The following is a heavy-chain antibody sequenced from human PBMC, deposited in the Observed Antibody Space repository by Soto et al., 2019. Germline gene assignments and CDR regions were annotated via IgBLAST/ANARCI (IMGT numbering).Heavy chain of an antibody. CDR3: ARGGDGYSGYDYYYFDY. D-gene: IGHD5-12*01. Sequence: SETLSLTCTVSGGSVSSGSYYWSWIRQPPGKGLEWIGEIYYSGSTNYNPSLKSRVTISVDTSKNQFSLKLSSVTAADTAVYYCARGGDGYSGYDYYYFDYWTQGALVTVSS. CDR1: GGSVSSGSYY. CDR2: IYYSGST. J-gene: IGHJ4*02. V-gene: IGHV4-61*01.